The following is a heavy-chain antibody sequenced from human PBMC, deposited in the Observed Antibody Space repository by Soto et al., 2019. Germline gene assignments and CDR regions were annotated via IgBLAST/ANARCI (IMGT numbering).Heavy chain of an antibody. Sequence: EVQLLESGGGLVQPGGSLRLSCAASEFTFSSYAMSWVRQAPGKGLEWVSTISGSGGRTYYADSVKGRFTISRDNSRNTLRLQMNSLRVEDTALYSCAKTLLSTSWYGLHDYVSQGTLVTVSS. CDR1: EFTFSSYA. CDR2: ISGSGGRT. CDR3: AKTLLSTSWYGLHDY. V-gene: IGHV3-23*01. D-gene: IGHD6-13*01. J-gene: IGHJ4*02.